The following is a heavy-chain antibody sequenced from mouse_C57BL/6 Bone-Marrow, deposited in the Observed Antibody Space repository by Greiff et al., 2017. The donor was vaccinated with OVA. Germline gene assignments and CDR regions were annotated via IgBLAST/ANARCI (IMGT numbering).Heavy chain of an antibody. CDR3: ARRDGYYAFFDY. V-gene: IGHV1-85*01. Sequence: QVQLKQSGPELVKPGASVKLSCKASGYTFTSYDINWVKQRPGQGLEWIGWLYPRDGSTKYNEKFKGKATLTVDTSSSTAYMELHSLTSEDSAVYFCARRDGYYAFFDYGGQGTTLTVSS. J-gene: IGHJ2*01. CDR2: LYPRDGST. D-gene: IGHD2-3*01. CDR1: GYTFTSYD.